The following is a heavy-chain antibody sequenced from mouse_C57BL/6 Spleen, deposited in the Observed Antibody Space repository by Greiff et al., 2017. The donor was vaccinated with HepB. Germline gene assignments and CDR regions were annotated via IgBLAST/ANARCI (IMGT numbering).Heavy chain of an antibody. Sequence: QVQLQQPGAELVKPGASVKLSCKASGYTFTSYWMHWVKQRPGQGLEWIGMIHPNSGSTNYNEKFKSKATLTVDKSSSTAYMQLSSLTSEDSAVYYCARSPITTVSWYFDVWGTGTTVTVSS. CDR2: IHPNSGST. D-gene: IGHD1-1*01. V-gene: IGHV1-64*01. J-gene: IGHJ1*03. CDR3: ARSPITTVSWYFDV. CDR1: GYTFTSYW.